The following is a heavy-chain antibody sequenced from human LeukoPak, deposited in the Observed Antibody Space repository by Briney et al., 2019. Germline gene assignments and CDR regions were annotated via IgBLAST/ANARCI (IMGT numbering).Heavy chain of an antibody. CDR1: GFTFSSYG. J-gene: IGHJ6*04. V-gene: IGHV3-30*18. CDR2: ISYDGSNK. D-gene: IGHD6-19*01. Sequence: GGSLRLSCAASGFTFSSYGMHWVRQAPGKGLEGVAVISYDGSNKYYADSVKGRFTISRDNSKNTLYLQMNSLRAEDTAVYYCAKDGGVAGNLYYYYGMDVWGKGTTVTVSS. CDR3: AKDGGVAGNLYYYYGMDV.